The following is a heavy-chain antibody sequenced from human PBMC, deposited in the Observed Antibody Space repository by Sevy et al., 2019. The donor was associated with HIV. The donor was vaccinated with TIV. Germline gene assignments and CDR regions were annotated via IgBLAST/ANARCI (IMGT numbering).Heavy chain of an antibody. Sequence: SETLSLTCTVSGGSMSSSSYYWGWIRQPPGKGLEWIGSIYYSGYTYYHPSLKSRVTISVDTSKTQFTLKLSSVTAADTAVYYCARQGYSSSSRMDVWGQGTTVTVSS. V-gene: IGHV4-39*01. CDR3: ARQGYSSSSRMDV. CDR2: IYYSGYT. CDR1: GGSMSSSSYY. D-gene: IGHD6-6*01. J-gene: IGHJ6*02.